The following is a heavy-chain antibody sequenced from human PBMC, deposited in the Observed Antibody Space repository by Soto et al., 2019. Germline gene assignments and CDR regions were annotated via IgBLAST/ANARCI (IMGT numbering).Heavy chain of an antibody. CDR3: ARDREPDGIWTFDS. CDR2: SYSTGGT. J-gene: IGHJ4*02. Sequence: GGSLRLSCAASGFTLGKYTMGWVRQAPGKGLEWVAESYSTGGTEYADSVKGRFTISRDNSKNTLLLQMNSLGVEDTALYYCARDREPDGIWTFDSWGQGTLVTSPQ. V-gene: IGHV3-23*01. CDR1: GFTLGKYT. D-gene: IGHD3-9*01.